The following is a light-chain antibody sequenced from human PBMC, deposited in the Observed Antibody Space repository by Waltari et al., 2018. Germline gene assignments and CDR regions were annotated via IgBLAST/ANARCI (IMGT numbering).Light chain of an antibody. J-gene: IGLJ2*01. V-gene: IGLV2-23*02. CDR3: CSYAGTPRVV. CDR2: EVN. Sequence: QSALTQPASVSGSPGQSITISCTGTNNDIGSYNLVSWYQQHPGKAPKIILFEVNKRPSGVSNRFSGSKSGNTASLTVSGLHPEDEADYYCCSYAGTPRVVFGGGTKLTVL. CDR1: NNDIGSYNL.